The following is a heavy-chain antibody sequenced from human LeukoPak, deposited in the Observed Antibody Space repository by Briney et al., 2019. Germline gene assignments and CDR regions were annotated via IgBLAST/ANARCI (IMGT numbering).Heavy chain of an antibody. Sequence: PSETLSLTCTVSGGSISSFYWSWIRQPPGKGLEWIGYIHYSGSANYNPPLKSRVTISVDTSKNQFSLKLNSVTAADTAVYYCARTWIHLWFFDYWGQGTLVTVSS. D-gene: IGHD5-18*01. CDR3: ARTWIHLWFFDY. CDR1: GGSISSFY. V-gene: IGHV4-59*01. J-gene: IGHJ4*02. CDR2: IHYSGSA.